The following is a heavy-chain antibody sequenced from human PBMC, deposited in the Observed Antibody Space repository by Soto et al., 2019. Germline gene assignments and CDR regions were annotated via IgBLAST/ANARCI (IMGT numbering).Heavy chain of an antibody. V-gene: IGHV4-39*07. CDR2: IYYSGST. D-gene: IGHD6-13*01. Sequence: SETLSLTCTVSGGSISSSSYYWGWIRQPPGKGLEWIGSIYYSGSTNYDPSLKSRVTISVDTSKNQFSLKLSSVTAADTAVYYCARLGIAAAGYGSYYYYMDVWGKGTTVTVSS. J-gene: IGHJ6*03. CDR1: GGSISSSSYY. CDR3: ARLGIAAAGYGSYYYYMDV.